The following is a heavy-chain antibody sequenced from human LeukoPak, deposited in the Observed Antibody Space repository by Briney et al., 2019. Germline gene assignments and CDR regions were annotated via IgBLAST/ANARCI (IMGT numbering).Heavy chain of an antibody. D-gene: IGHD3-22*01. CDR1: GFTFSSYW. CDR3: TRDGLYYYDSSGYRYFDY. CDR2: IKQDGSEK. J-gene: IGHJ4*02. Sequence: GGSLRLSCAASGFTFSSYWMSWVRQAPGKGLEWVANIKQDGSEKEYVDSVKGRFTISRDNAKNSLYLQMNSLRAEDTAVYFCTRDGLYYYDSSGYRYFDYWGQGTLVTVSS. V-gene: IGHV3-7*01.